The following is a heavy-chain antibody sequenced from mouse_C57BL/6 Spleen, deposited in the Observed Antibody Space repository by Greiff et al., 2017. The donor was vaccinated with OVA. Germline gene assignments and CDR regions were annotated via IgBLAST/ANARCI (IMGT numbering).Heavy chain of an antibody. CDR1: GFTFSDYG. Sequence: EVQGVESGGGLVKPGGSLKLSCAASGFTFSDYGMHWVRQAPEKGLEWVAYISSGSSTIYYADTVKGRFPISRDNAKNTLFLQMTSLRSEDTAMYYCARGGYYGSSYWYFDVWGTGTTVTVSS. D-gene: IGHD1-1*01. CDR3: ARGGYYGSSYWYFDV. V-gene: IGHV5-17*01. J-gene: IGHJ1*03. CDR2: ISSGSSTI.